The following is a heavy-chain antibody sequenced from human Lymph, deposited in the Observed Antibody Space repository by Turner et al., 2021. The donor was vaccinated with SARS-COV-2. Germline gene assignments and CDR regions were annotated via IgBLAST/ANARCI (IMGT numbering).Heavy chain of an antibody. J-gene: IGHJ6*02. V-gene: IGHV4-39*01. Sequence: QLPLQESGPGLVKPSETQSLTCTVSGGSISSSSYYWGWLRQPPGKGLDWIGSIDYSGTTYYNPYLKSRVTISVDTSKNQFSLKLSSVTAADTAVYYCARQRLTRYGMDVWGQGTTVTVSS. CDR2: IDYSGTT. CDR3: ARQRLTRYGMDV. D-gene: IGHD2-21*02. CDR1: GGSISSSSYY.